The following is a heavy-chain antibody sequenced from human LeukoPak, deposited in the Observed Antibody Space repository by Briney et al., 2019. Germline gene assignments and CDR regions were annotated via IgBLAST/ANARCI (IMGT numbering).Heavy chain of an antibody. Sequence: SETLSLTCTVSGGSISNYYWTWIRQPAGKGLEWIGRIYYSGSTNYNPSLKSRVTISVDTSKNQFSLKLSSVTAADTAVYYCARSGYCTNGVCYPFDYWGQGTLVTVSS. V-gene: IGHV4-4*07. J-gene: IGHJ4*02. D-gene: IGHD2-8*01. CDR1: GGSISNYY. CDR3: ARSGYCTNGVCYPFDY. CDR2: IYYSGST.